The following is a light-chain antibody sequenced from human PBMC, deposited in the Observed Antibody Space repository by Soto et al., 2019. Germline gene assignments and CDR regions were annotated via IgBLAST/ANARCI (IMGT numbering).Light chain of an antibody. CDR3: AAWDDGVSGPV. CDR1: SSNIGSNY. CDR2: RNN. Sequence: QSVLTQPPSASGTPGQRVTLSCAASSSNIGSNYEYWYQQHPGTAPKLLIYRNNQRPSGVPDRFPGSKSVTSASLAISGLRSEDEADYYCAAWDDGVSGPVFGGGTQLTVL. J-gene: IGLJ7*01. V-gene: IGLV1-47*01.